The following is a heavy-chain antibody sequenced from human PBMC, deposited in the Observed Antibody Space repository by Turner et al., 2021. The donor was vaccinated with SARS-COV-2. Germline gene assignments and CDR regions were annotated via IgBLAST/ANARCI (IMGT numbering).Heavy chain of an antibody. V-gene: IGHV3-7*01. J-gene: IGHJ4*02. CDR1: GFAFSNYW. Sequence: EVQLVESGVGLVQPGESLRLSCVASGFAFSNYWMTWVRQAPGKGLEWVANIKQDGGEKYYVDSVQGRFTISRDNAENSLYLQMNSLRVEDTAMYYCVSKGQVAVAGFDSWGQGTLVTVSS. CDR3: VSKGQVAVAGFDS. D-gene: IGHD6-19*01. CDR2: IKQDGGEK.